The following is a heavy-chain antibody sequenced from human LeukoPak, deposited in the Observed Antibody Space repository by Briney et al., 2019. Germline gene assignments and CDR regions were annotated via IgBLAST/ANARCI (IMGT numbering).Heavy chain of an antibody. CDR1: GFTFSSYG. Sequence: PGGSLRLSCVASGFTFSSYGMSWVRQAPGKGLEWVSGISGSGGSTYYADSVKGRFTISRDNSKNTLYLQMNSLRAEDTAVYYCAKVGTTVTNLNWFDPWGQGTLVTVSS. CDR3: AKVGTTVTNLNWFDP. V-gene: IGHV3-23*01. D-gene: IGHD4-17*01. J-gene: IGHJ5*02. CDR2: ISGSGGST.